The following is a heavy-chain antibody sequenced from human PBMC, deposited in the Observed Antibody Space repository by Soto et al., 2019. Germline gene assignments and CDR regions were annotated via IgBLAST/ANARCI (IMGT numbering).Heavy chain of an antibody. CDR1: GGTFSSYA. V-gene: IGHV1-69*01. Sequence: QVQLVQSGAEVKKPGSSVKVSCKASGGTFSSYAISWVRQAPGQGLEWMGGIIPIFGTANYAQKFQGRGRITADDSTSTGNMELSRRHSEDTAVYYCSSSMSAGYDSSGYYYVLDYWGQGTRVTVSS. J-gene: IGHJ4*02. D-gene: IGHD3-22*01. CDR3: SSSMSAGYDSSGYYYVLDY. CDR2: IIPIFGTA.